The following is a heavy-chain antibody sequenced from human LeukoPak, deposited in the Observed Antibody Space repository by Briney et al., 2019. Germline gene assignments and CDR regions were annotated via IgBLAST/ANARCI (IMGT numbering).Heavy chain of an antibody. V-gene: IGHV3-30*04. CDR2: IGSDGSKK. Sequence: GGSLRLSCVASGFMFSDHAFHWVRQSPDKGLEWVALIGSDGSKKYYADSVQGRFTVSRENSKNTLFLQMNTLRADDTAVNFCARQMTSTRLFDSWGQGTLVTVSS. D-gene: IGHD5/OR15-5a*01. J-gene: IGHJ4*02. CDR1: GFMFSDHA. CDR3: ARQMTSTRLFDS.